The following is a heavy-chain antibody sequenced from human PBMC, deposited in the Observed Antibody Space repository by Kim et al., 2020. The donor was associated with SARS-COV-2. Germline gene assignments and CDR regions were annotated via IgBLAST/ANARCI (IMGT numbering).Heavy chain of an antibody. J-gene: IGHJ5*02. CDR2: IYYSGST. CDR3: ARLVTGILLKIRWFDP. Sequence: SETLSLTCTVSGGSISSSSYYWGWIRQPPGKGLEWIGSIYYSGSTYYNPSLKSRVTISVDTSKNQFSLKLSSVTAADTAVYYCARLVTGILLKIRWFDPWGQGTLVTVSS. D-gene: IGHD2-21*02. V-gene: IGHV4-39*01. CDR1: GGSISSSSYY.